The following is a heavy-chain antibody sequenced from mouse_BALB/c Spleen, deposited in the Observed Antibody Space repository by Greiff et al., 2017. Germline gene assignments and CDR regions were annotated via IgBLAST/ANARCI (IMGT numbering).Heavy chain of an antibody. V-gene: IGHV1-67*01. D-gene: IGHD1-1*01. CDR2: ISTYSGNT. Sequence: VQLQQSGPELVRPGVSVKISCKGSGYTFTDYAMHWVKQSHAKSLEWIGVISTYSGNTNYNQKFKGKATMTVDKSSSTAYMELARLTSEDSAIYYCASEGYYGSTSWFAYWGQGTLVTVSA. J-gene: IGHJ3*01. CDR1: GYTFTDYA. CDR3: ASEGYYGSTSWFAY.